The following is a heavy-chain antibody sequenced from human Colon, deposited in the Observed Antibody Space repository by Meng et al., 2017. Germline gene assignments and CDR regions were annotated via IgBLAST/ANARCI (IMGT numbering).Heavy chain of an antibody. V-gene: IGHV4-31*03. CDR1: GGSISSGGYY. Sequence: QGHLQGSGHGLVKPSPPLSLTCTVSGGSISSGGYYWTWIRQHPGKGLEWIGYIYHSGTTYYNPSLKSRVTISVDTSENQFSLNLRSVTAADTAVYFCARTLRDYGKIDYWGQGTLVTVSS. CDR2: IYHSGTT. D-gene: IGHD4-17*01. CDR3: ARTLRDYGKIDY. J-gene: IGHJ4*02.